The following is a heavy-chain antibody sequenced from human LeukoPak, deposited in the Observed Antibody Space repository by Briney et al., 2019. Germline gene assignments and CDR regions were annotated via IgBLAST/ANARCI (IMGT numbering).Heavy chain of an antibody. Sequence: ASVNVSCKACGYTFTSYYMHWVRQAPGQGLEWMGIINPSDGSTSYAQKFQGRVTMTRDMSTSTVYMELSSLRSEDTAVYYCARDGKDTAMVRLRPPYYFDYWGQGTLVTVSS. CDR2: INPSDGST. V-gene: IGHV1-46*01. D-gene: IGHD5-18*01. CDR1: GYTFTSYY. CDR3: ARDGKDTAMVRLRPPYYFDY. J-gene: IGHJ4*02.